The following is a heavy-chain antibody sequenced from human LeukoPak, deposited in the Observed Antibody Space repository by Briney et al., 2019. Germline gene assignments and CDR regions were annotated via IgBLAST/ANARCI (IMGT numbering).Heavy chain of an antibody. CDR3: ARHRGYDSSGHPGDY. Sequence: GESLKISCKGSGYSFTSYWIGWVRQMPGKGLEWMGIIYPGVSDTRYSPSFQGQVTISADKSISTAYLQWSSLKASDTAMYYCARHRGYDSSGHPGDYWGQGTLVTVSS. CDR1: GYSFTSYW. CDR2: IYPGVSDT. J-gene: IGHJ4*02. V-gene: IGHV5-51*01. D-gene: IGHD3-22*01.